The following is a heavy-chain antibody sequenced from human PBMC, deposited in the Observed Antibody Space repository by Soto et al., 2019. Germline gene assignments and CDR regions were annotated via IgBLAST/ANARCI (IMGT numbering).Heavy chain of an antibody. J-gene: IGHJ5*02. V-gene: IGHV3-23*01. Sequence: EVQLLESGGGFVQPGGSLTLSCAASGFTFSNYAMSWVRQAPGKGLEWVSAIPAHGGTTHYADSVKGRFTISRDSPKNTLYLHMYSLTPEDTAVYYCAKDTLSYDSVWYPPPGFDPWGQGILVTVSS. CDR3: AKDTLSYDSVWYPPPGFDP. CDR1: GFTFSNYA. D-gene: IGHD6-19*01. CDR2: IPAHGGTT.